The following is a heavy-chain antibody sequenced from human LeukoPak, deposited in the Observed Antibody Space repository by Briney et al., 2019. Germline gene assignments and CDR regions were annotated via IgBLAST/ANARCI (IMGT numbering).Heavy chain of an antibody. D-gene: IGHD4-17*01. V-gene: IGHV4-61*02. Sequence: SETLSLTCTVSGGSISSGSYYWSWIRQPAGKGLEWIGRIYTSGSTNYNPSLKSRVTISVDTSKNQFSLKLSSVTAADTAVYYCARDKNPTPYCGDLVNWFDPWGQGTLVTVSS. J-gene: IGHJ5*02. CDR3: ARDKNPTPYCGDLVNWFDP. CDR2: IYTSGST. CDR1: GGSISSGSYY.